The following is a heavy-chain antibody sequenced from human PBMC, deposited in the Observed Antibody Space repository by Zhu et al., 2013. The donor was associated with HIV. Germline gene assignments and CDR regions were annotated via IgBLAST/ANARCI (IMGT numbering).Heavy chain of an antibody. CDR2: IIPIFGTA. Sequence: QVQLVQSGAEVKKPGSSVKVSCKASGGTFSSYAISWVRQAPGQGLEWMGGIIPIFGTANYAQKFQGRVTITADKSTSTAYMELSSLRSEDTAVYYCAREVQGPVVVPAAPIGLRETHFDYWGQGTLVTVSS. V-gene: IGHV1-69*06. D-gene: IGHD2-2*01. CDR3: AREVQGPVVVPAAPIGLRETHFDY. CDR1: GGTFSSYA. J-gene: IGHJ4*02.